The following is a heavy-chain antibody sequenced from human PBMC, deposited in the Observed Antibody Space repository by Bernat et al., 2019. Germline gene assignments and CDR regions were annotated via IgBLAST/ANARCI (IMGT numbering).Heavy chain of an antibody. CDR3: ASSGAVVDQFDY. CDR1: GFTVSSNY. D-gene: IGHD3-10*01. Sequence: EVQLVETGGGLIQPGGSLRLSCAASGFTVSSNYMSWVRQAPGKGLEWVSVINSGDYAYYADSVRDRFTISRDNAKNTVYLQMNSLRAEDTAVYYCASSGAVVDQFDYWGQGTVVTVAS. CDR2: INSGDYA. J-gene: IGHJ4*02. V-gene: IGHV3-53*02.